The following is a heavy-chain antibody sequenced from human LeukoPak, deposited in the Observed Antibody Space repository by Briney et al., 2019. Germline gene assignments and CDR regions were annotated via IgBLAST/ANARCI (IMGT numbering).Heavy chain of an antibody. Sequence: TGGSLRLSCAASGFTFSKYWMLWVRQAPGKGLESVSRINTDGTVTTYADSVKGRFTISRDNSKNTLYLQMNSLRAEDTAVYYCAKDYDSSGYYYDYWGQGTLVTVSS. J-gene: IGHJ4*02. CDR3: AKDYDSSGYYYDY. D-gene: IGHD3-22*01. CDR2: INTDGTVT. V-gene: IGHV3-74*01. CDR1: GFTFSKYW.